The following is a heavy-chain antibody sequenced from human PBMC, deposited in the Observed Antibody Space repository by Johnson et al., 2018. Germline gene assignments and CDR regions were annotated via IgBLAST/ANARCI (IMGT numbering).Heavy chain of an antibody. CDR1: GFTFSSYS. CDR3: ARQQYYAFDI. J-gene: IGHJ3*02. D-gene: IGHD2/OR15-2a*01. CDR2: ISSSSSYI. Sequence: VQLVQSGGGLVKPGGSLRLSCAASGFTFSSYSMNWVRQAPGKGLEWVSSISSSSSYIYSADSVKGRFTLSRENPKNSRYLKMNSLRAEDTAVYHCARQQYYAFDIWGQGTMVTVSS. V-gene: IGHV3-21*01.